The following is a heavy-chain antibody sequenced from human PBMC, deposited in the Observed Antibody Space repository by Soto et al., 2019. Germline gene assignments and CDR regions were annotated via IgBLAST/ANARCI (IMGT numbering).Heavy chain of an antibody. D-gene: IGHD2-2*01. V-gene: IGHV4-31*03. J-gene: IGHJ5*02. CDR2: IYYSGST. CDR1: GGSISSGGYY. Sequence: SETLSLTCTVSGGSISSGGYYWSWIRQHPGKGLEWIGYIYYSGSTYYNPSLKSRVTISVDTSKNQFSLKLSSVTAADTAVYYCARVYIVVVPAAIHKRFDPCGQGTLVTVSS. CDR3: ARVYIVVVPAAIHKRFDP.